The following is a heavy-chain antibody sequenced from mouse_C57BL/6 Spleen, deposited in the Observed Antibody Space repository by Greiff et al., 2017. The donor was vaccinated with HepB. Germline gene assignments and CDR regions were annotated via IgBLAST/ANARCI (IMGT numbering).Heavy chain of an antibody. Sequence: VQLQQSGAELVRPGASVTLSCKASGYTFTDYEMHWVKQTPVHGLEWIGAIDPETGGTAYNQKFKGKAILTADKSSSTAYMELRSLTSEDSAVYYCTRERHYDDDGFAYWGQGTLVTVSA. CDR1: GYTFTDYE. CDR2: IDPETGGT. J-gene: IGHJ3*01. V-gene: IGHV1-15*01. CDR3: TRERHYDDDGFAY. D-gene: IGHD2-4*01.